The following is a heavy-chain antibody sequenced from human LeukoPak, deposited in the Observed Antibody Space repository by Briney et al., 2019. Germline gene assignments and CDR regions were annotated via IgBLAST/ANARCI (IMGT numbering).Heavy chain of an antibody. Sequence: GGSLRLSCAASGFIYRSYRLNWVRRAPGKGVAWVSSISSSSSYIYYAGSVKGRFTISRDNAKNSLYLQMNSLRAEDTAVYYCAREGSGVAGHFDYWGQGTLVTVS. J-gene: IGHJ4*02. D-gene: IGHD6-19*01. CDR3: AREGSGVAGHFDY. CDR1: GFIYRSYR. V-gene: IGHV3-21*01. CDR2: ISSSSSYI.